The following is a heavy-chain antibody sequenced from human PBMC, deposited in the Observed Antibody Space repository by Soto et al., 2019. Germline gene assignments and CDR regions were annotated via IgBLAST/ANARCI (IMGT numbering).Heavy chain of an antibody. V-gene: IGHV4-31*03. CDR3: ARTNTAMVETYYYYYGMDV. J-gene: IGHJ6*02. D-gene: IGHD5-18*01. CDR2: IYYSGST. Sequence: QVQLQESGPGLVKPSQTLSLTCTVSGGSISSGGYYWSWIRQHPGKGLEWIGYIYYSGSTYYNPSLKSRVTISVATSKNQFSLKLSSVTAADTAVYYCARTNTAMVETYYYYYGMDVWGQGTTVTVSS. CDR1: GGSISSGGYY.